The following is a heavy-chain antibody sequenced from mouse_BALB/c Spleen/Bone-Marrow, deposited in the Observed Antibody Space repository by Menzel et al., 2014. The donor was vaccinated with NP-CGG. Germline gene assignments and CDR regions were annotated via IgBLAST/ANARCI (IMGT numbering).Heavy chain of an antibody. CDR1: GYTFTSYW. CDR3: ARSSGYDGFAY. Sequence: QVQLQQSGAELAKPGASVKTSCKASGYTFTSYWMHWVKQRPGQGLEWIGYINPSTGYTEYNQKFKDKATLTADKSSSTAYKQLSSLTSEDSAVYYCARSSGYDGFAYWGQGTLVTVSA. V-gene: IGHV1-7*01. J-gene: IGHJ3*01. D-gene: IGHD2-2*01. CDR2: INPSTGYT.